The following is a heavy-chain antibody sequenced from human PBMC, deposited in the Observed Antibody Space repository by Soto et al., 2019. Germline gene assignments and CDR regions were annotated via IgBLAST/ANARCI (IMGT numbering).Heavy chain of an antibody. CDR3: VRGAILIFAF. V-gene: IGHV3-20*04. CDR2: VNWNGGST. CDR1: GLKSEDYG. Sequence: GPKRDWCGAVGLKSEDYGMSWVRKKTGKGLEWVSGVNWNGGSTGYADSVKGRFTIYRDNAKNSLYMQMNSLRAEDKAVYYCVRGAILIFAFRGHGSPVPVSS. J-gene: IGHJ4*01.